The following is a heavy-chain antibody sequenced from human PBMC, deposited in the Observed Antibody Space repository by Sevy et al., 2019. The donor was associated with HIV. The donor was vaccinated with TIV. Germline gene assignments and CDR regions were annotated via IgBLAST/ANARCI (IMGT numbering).Heavy chain of an antibody. V-gene: IGHV3-30*03. D-gene: IGHD2-2*01. J-gene: IGHJ6*02. CDR2: ISYDGSNK. CDR1: GFSFSNYG. Sequence: GGSLRLSCVDSGFSFSNYGMHWVRQAPGKGLEWVAVISYDGSNKYYADSVKGRFTVSRDYSKNTLFLQMNSLRNDDTAVYYCARDVVGLQADYTYHYGMDVWGLGTTVTVSS. CDR3: ARDVVGLQADYTYHYGMDV.